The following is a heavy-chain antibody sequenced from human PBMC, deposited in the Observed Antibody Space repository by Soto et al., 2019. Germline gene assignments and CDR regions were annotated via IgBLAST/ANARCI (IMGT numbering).Heavy chain of an antibody. J-gene: IGHJ4*02. CDR1: GFSISGSA. Sequence: GGSLRLSCAASGFSISGSAIHWVRQASGKGLEWVGRIRSRTNSYATAYAASVRGRFTISRDNSKNTLYLQMNSLRAEDTAVYYCAKDLPLTYYYDSSGRFFDYWGQGTLVTVSS. CDR3: AKDLPLTYYYDSSGRFFDY. D-gene: IGHD3-22*01. V-gene: IGHV3-73*01. CDR2: IRSRTNSYAT.